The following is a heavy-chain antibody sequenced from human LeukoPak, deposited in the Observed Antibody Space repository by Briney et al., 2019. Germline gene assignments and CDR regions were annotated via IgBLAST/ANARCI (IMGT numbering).Heavy chain of an antibody. V-gene: IGHV4-39*01. D-gene: IGHD3-22*01. CDR2: IYYSGST. CDR1: GGSISSSSYY. Sequence: SETLSLACTVSGGSISSSSYYWGWIRQPPGKGLEWIGSIYYSGSTYYNPSLKSRVTISVDTSKNQFSLKLSSVTAADTAVYYCARRRYYDSSGCFDYWGQGTLVTVSS. CDR3: ARRRYYDSSGCFDY. J-gene: IGHJ4*02.